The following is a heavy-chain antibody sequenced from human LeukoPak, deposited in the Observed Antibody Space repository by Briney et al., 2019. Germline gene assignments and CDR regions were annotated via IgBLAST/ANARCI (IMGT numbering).Heavy chain of an antibody. J-gene: IGHJ4*02. CDR2: IRGSGGST. CDR3: AKVGSSGMLDDCFDS. D-gene: IGHD6-19*01. Sequence: PGGSLRLSCEASGFTLSSYAMNWVRQAPGRGLEWVSGIRGSGGSTYYADSVKCRFTISRDSSKNTLYLQMNSLRAEDTALYYCAKVGSSGMLDDCFDSWGQGTLVTVSS. CDR1: GFTLSSYA. V-gene: IGHV3-23*01.